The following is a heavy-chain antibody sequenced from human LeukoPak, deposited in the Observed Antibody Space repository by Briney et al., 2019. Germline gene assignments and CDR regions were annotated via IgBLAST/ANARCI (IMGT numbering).Heavy chain of an antibody. CDR2: ISAYNGNT. CDR3: ARANGVGLPAATYFDY. J-gene: IGHJ4*02. Sequence: ASVKVSCKASGYTFTSYGISWVRQAPGQGLEWIGWISAYNGNTNYAQKLQGRVTMTTDTSTSTAYMELRSLRSDDTAVYYCARANGVGLPAATYFDYWGQGTLVTVSS. V-gene: IGHV1-18*01. CDR1: GYTFTSYG. D-gene: IGHD2-2*01.